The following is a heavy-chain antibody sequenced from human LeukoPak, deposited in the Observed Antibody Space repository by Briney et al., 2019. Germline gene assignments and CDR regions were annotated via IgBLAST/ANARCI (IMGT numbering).Heavy chain of an antibody. J-gene: IGHJ5*02. V-gene: IGHV4-34*01. D-gene: IGHD4-17*01. CDR1: GGSISSYY. CDR3: ARAKSYDYGSRRRGYNWFDP. Sequence: SETLSLTCTVSGGSISSYYWSWIRQPPGEGLEWIGEINHSGSTNYNPSLKSRVTISVDTSKNQFSLKLSSVTAADTAVYYCARAKSYDYGSRRRGYNWFDPWGQGTLVTVSS. CDR2: INHSGST.